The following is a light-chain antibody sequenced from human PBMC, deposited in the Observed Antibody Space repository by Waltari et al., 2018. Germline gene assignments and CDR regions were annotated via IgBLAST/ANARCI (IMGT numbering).Light chain of an antibody. CDR1: QSVNSN. CDR3: QQYNNWPRGT. V-gene: IGKV3-15*01. J-gene: IGKJ1*01. Sequence: DIVMTQSPATLSVSPGARATLSCRASQSVNSNLAWYQQKPGQAPRLLIYGPSTRATGIPARFSGSGSGTEFTLTISSLQSEDFAVYYCQQYNNWPRGTFGQGTKVEIK. CDR2: GPS.